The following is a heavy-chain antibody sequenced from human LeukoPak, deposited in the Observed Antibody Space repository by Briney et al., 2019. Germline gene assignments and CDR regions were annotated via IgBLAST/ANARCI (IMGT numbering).Heavy chain of an antibody. CDR2: IIPIFGTA. Sequence: ASVKVSCKASGGTFSSYAISWVRQAPGQGLEWMVGIIPIFGTANYAQKFQGRVTITADESTSTAYMELSSLRSEDTAVYYCARDSGRSYYYGSGSYYAFDPWGQGTLVTVSS. D-gene: IGHD3-10*01. J-gene: IGHJ5*02. CDR3: ARDSGRSYYYGSGSYYAFDP. V-gene: IGHV1-69*13. CDR1: GGTFSSYA.